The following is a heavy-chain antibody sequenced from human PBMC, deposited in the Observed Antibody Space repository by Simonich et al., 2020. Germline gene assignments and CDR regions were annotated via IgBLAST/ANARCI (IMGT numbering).Heavy chain of an antibody. CDR3: ARSSDLLNWNDGPYY. V-gene: IGHV1-2*02. CDR2: IKPNSGGT. Sequence: QVQLVQSGAEVKKPGASVKVSCKASGYTFTGYYMHGLRQAPGPGLEWMGWIKPNSGGTNYAQRVKGRVTMTRETSISTAYMERSRLRSDDTAVYYCARSSDLLNWNDGPYYWGQGTLVTVSS. CDR1: GYTFTGYY. J-gene: IGHJ4*02. D-gene: IGHD1-1*01.